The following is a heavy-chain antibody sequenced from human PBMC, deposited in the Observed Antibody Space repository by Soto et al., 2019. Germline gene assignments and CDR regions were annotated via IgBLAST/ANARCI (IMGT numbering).Heavy chain of an antibody. CDR3: ARERTVAGNDY. V-gene: IGHV1-24*01. D-gene: IGHD6-19*01. J-gene: IGHJ4*02. Sequence: PGESLKISCKGSGYRFTSYWIGWVRQMPGKGLEWMGGFDPEDGETIYAQKFQGRVTMTRNTSISTAYMELSSLRSEDTAVYYCARERTVAGNDYWGQGTLVTVSS. CDR2: FDPEDGET. CDR1: GYRFTSYW.